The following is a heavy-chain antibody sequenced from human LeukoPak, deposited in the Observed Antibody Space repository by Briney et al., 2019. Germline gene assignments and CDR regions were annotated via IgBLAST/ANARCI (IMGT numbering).Heavy chain of an antibody. Sequence: SQTLSLTCAISGDSVSSNIAAWNWFRQSPSRGLEWLGRTYYRSKWTFEYALSVRGRISFNPDTSKNQVSLHLTSVTPEDTALYYCARDLSAGADYWGQGTLVTVSS. V-gene: IGHV6-1*01. CDR1: GDSVSSNIAA. D-gene: IGHD6-13*01. CDR3: ARDLSAGADY. J-gene: IGHJ4*02. CDR2: TYYRSKWTF.